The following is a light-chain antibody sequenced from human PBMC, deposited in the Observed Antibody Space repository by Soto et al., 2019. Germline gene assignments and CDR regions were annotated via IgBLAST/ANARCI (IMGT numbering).Light chain of an antibody. CDR2: DAS. Sequence: IVLTQSPGTLSLSPGERATLSCRASQSVSNNYLASYQQKPGQAPRLLIHDASSRATGIPARLSGSGYGTEFTLTISSLQYEDFAVYYCQQYNNWPSITFGQGTRLEIK. CDR3: QQYNNWPSIT. J-gene: IGKJ5*01. CDR1: QSVSNN. V-gene: IGKV3D-15*01.